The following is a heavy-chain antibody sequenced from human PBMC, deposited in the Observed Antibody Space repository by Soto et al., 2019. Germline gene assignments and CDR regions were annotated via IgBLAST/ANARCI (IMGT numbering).Heavy chain of an antibody. CDR2: IKQEGSDR. CDR1: GLSISTYW. D-gene: IGHD3-10*01. Sequence: PGGSLRLSCAASGLSISTYWMTWVRQAPGKGLEWVANIKQEGSDRYYVDSVKGRFTISRDNTKNSLYLQMNSLRVEDTAVYYCARVHHSGSFDYWGQGTLVTVSS. CDR3: ARVHHSGSFDY. V-gene: IGHV3-7*03. J-gene: IGHJ4*02.